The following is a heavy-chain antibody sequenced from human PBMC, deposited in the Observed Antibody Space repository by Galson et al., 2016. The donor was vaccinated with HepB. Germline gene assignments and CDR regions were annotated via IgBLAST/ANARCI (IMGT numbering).Heavy chain of an antibody. CDR1: GDSVSSYSGA. J-gene: IGHJ4*02. Sequence: CAISGDSVSSYSGAWDWLRQSPSRGLEWLGRTYYRSRWYDDYAGSVKGRITIEADTSKNLFSLQLTSVTVADTAVYYCARDRGSGPHFFDSWGQGTLVSVSS. CDR3: ARDRGSGPHFFDS. CDR2: TYYRSRWYD. D-gene: IGHD3-10*01. V-gene: IGHV6-1*01.